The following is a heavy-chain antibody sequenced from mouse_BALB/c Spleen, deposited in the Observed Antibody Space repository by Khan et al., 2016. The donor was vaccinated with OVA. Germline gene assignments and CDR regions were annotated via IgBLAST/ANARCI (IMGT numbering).Heavy chain of an antibody. Sequence: QVQLKESGAELARPGASLKMSCKASGYTFTSYTIHWIKLGPGPVLEWIGYINPSNGYTNYNQKFKDKATLTADKSSTTAYMQLSSLTSDDSAVYNCVRDGAYHRNDGWFAYWGQGTLVTVSA. V-gene: IGHV1-4*01. J-gene: IGHJ3*01. D-gene: IGHD2-14*01. CDR3: VRDGAYHRNDGWFAY. CDR2: INPSNGYT. CDR1: GYTFTSYT.